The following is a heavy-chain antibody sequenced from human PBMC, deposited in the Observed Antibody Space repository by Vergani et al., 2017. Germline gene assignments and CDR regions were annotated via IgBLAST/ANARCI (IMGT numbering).Heavy chain of an antibody. CDR1: GYTFTSYG. Sequence: QIQLVQSGAEVKKPGASVKVSCKASGYTFTSYGISWVRQAPGQGLEWMGWISAYNGHTNYAQKLQGRVTMTTDTSTSTAYMELRSLRSDDTAVYYCARDSAGELYSYGLLLPYYYYYGMDVWGQGTTVTVSS. CDR2: ISAYNGHT. D-gene: IGHD5-18*01. J-gene: IGHJ6*02. CDR3: ARDSAGELYSYGLLLPYYYYYGMDV. V-gene: IGHV1-18*01.